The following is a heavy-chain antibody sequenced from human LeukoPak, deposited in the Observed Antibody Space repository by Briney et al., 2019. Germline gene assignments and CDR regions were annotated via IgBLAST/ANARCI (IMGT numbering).Heavy chain of an antibody. CDR2: ISGSGGST. CDR1: GFTFSSYW. D-gene: IGHD2-15*01. Sequence: PGGSLRLSCAASGFTFSSYWMHWVRQAPGKGLEWVSTISGSGGSTYYADSVKGRFTLSRDNSRNTLSLQMNSLRAEDTAVYYCAKDRWRSGGSGGGDYWGQGTLVTVSS. V-gene: IGHV3-23*01. CDR3: AKDRWRSGGSGGGDY. J-gene: IGHJ4*02.